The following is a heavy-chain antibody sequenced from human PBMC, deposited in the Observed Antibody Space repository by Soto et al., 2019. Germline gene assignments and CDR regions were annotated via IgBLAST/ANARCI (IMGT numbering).Heavy chain of an antibody. CDR3: ARQGFGPLHGLVDV. V-gene: IGHV4-59*08. CDR2: VHHSWGS. J-gene: IGHJ6*02. CDR1: GGSISSYY. Sequence: SEILSLTCTVSGGSISSYYWSWFRQSPGKRMEWIGYVHHSWGSCYNPSLQSRVAISLDTSKSQFSLKVTSVTATDTAVYYCARQGFGPLHGLVDVWGQGTTVTVSS. D-gene: IGHD3-10*01.